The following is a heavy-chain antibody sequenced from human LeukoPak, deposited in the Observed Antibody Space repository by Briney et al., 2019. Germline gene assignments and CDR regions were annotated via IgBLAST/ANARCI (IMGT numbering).Heavy chain of an antibody. CDR1: GGSISSYY. D-gene: IGHD6-13*01. V-gene: IGHV4-4*09. Sequence: SETLSLTCTVFGGSISSYYWSWIRQPPGKGLEWIGYIYTSGSTNYNPSLKSRVTISVDTSKNQFSLKLSSVTAADTAVYYCARQQVVAAAGISSWFDPWGQGTLVTVSS. J-gene: IGHJ5*02. CDR2: IYTSGST. CDR3: ARQQVVAAAGISSWFDP.